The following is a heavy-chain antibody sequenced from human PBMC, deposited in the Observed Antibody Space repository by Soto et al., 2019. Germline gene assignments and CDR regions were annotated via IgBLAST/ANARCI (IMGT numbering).Heavy chain of an antibody. D-gene: IGHD1-26*01. V-gene: IGHV3-74*03. CDR3: ARGRGTYYADS. J-gene: IGHJ4*02. CDR2: IDTDGSTGGT. Sequence: EVRLVESGGALVPPGGSLRLTCEASGFTFSGHWMHWVRRAPGKGLVWVSHIDTDGSTGGTSYADSVKGRVTVSRDDSNDRLNLQMNALRVEDTAVYYCARGRGTYYADSWGQGTLVTVSS. CDR1: GFTFSGHW.